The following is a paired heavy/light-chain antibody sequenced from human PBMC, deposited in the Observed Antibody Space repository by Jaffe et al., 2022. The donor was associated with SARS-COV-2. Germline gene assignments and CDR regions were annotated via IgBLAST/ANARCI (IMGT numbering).Light chain of an antibody. J-gene: IGKJ4*01. CDR3: MQALQTKLT. CDR1: QSLLHSNGYNY. CDR2: LGS. Sequence: DIVMTQSPLSLPVTPGEPASISCRSSQSLLHSNGYNYLDWYLQKPGQSPQLLIYLGSNRASGVPDRFSGSGSGTDFTLKISRVEAEDVGVYYCMQALQTKLTFGGGTKVEIK. V-gene: IGKV2-28*01.
Heavy chain of an antibody. CDR2: ISGSGGST. J-gene: IGHJ4*02. CDR1: GFTFSSYA. D-gene: IGHD3-22*01. Sequence: EVQLLESGGGLVQPGGSLRLSCAASGFTFSSYAMSWVRQAPGKGLEWVSAISGSGGSTYYADSVKGRFTISRDNSKNTLYLQMNSLRAEDTAVYYCAKGEEYYYDSSGYYYVLDYWGQGTLVTVSS. V-gene: IGHV3-23*01. CDR3: AKGEEYYYDSSGYYYVLDY.